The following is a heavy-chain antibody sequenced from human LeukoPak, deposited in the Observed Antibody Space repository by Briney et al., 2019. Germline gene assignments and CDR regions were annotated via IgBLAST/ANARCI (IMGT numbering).Heavy chain of an antibody. V-gene: IGHV4-30-4*08. CDR1: GGSISSGDYY. CDR3: AKVSYYYYYMDV. J-gene: IGHJ6*03. CDR2: IYYSGST. Sequence: SETLSLTRTVSGGSISSGDYYWSWIRQPPGKGLEWIGYIYYSGSTYYNPSLKSRVTISVDTSKNQFSLKLSSVTAADTAVYYCAKVSYYYYYMDVWGKGTTVTVSS.